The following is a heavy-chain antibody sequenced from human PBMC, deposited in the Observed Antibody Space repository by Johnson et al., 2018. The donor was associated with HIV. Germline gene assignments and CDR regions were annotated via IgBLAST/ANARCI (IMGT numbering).Heavy chain of an antibody. CDR1: IHVRYLD. D-gene: IGHD3-22*01. Sequence: VQLVESGGGVVLPGRSLRLSCAASIHVRYLDCAVGPPGSRQGPGVGGTSSVGDNHKHYADSVKGRFTISRDNAKNSLYLQMNSLRAEDTAVYYCARAREVYYLDAFDIWGQGTMVTVSS. CDR3: ARAREVYYLDAFDI. J-gene: IGHJ3*02. V-gene: IGHV3-30-3*01. CDR2: SVGDNHK.